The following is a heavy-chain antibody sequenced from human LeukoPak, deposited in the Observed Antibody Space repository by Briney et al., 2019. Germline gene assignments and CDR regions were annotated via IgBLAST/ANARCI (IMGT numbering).Heavy chain of an antibody. CDR3: ARDHAARYYYYAMDV. J-gene: IGHJ6*04. D-gene: IGHD6-25*01. V-gene: IGHV4-59*01. Sequence: SETLSLTCTVSGGSISGYYWSWIRQPPGKGLEWIGYIYYDGSTNYNPSLKSRVTMSVDTSKNQFSLKLSSVTAADTAVYYCARDHAARYYYYAMDVWGRGATVSVSS. CDR1: GGSISGYY. CDR2: IYYDGST.